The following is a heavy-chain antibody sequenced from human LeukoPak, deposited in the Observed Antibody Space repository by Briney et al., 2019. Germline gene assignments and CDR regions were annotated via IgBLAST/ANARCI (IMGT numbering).Heavy chain of an antibody. D-gene: IGHD5-12*01. CDR3: AKDHKYTGSSRALDY. CDR2: ISGSGDST. Sequence: GGSLRLSCAASGLTFRSCAMSWVRQAPGEGLEWVSEISGSGDSTNYADSVKGRFTISRDNSKNTLYLQMNSLRAEGTAVYYCAKDHKYTGSSRALDYWGHGTLVTVSS. V-gene: IGHV3-23*01. CDR1: GLTFRSCA. J-gene: IGHJ4*01.